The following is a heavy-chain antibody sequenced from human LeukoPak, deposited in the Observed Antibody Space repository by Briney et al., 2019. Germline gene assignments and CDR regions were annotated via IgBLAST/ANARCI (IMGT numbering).Heavy chain of an antibody. CDR3: AKECGRHYDDRAFDI. D-gene: IGHD3-22*01. Sequence: GGSLRLSCAASGFTFSSYAMNWVRQSPERGLEWVSAISGTGGSTSYADSLKGRFTISRDNSENTLCLQMSRLIGEDTAVYYCAKECGRHYDDRAFDIWGQGTMVTVSS. CDR1: GFTFSSYA. J-gene: IGHJ3*02. CDR2: ISGTGGST. V-gene: IGHV3-23*01.